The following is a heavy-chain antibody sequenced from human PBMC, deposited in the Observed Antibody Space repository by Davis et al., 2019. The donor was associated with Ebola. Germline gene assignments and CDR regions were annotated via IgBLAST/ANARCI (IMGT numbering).Heavy chain of an antibody. J-gene: IGHJ4*02. Sequence: SETLSLTCAVYGGSFSGYYWSWIRQPPGKGLEWIGEINHSGSTNYNPSLKSRVTISVDTSKNQFSLKLSSVTAADTAVYYCARGRTMLEYWGQGTLVTVS. D-gene: IGHD3-10*01. CDR2: INHSGST. CDR3: ARGRTMLEY. CDR1: GGSFSGYY. V-gene: IGHV4-34*01.